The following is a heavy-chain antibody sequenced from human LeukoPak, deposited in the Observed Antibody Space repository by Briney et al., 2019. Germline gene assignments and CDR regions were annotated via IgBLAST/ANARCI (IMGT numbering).Heavy chain of an antibody. J-gene: IGHJ3*01. CDR3: ARFVSSGPL. V-gene: IGHV3-64*02. D-gene: IGHD3-22*01. CDR2: INSNGRTI. Sequence: GGSLRLACAASGFGFGYYDMHWGRQAPGKGLECVSAINSNGRTIHYADSVKGRFTVSRDNSNNTLYLQMGGLKPEDMAVYYCARFVSSGPLWGQGTMVTVSS. CDR1: GFGFGYYD.